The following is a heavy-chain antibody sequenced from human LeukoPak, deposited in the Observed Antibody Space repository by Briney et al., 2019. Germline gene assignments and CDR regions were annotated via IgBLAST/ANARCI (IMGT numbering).Heavy chain of an antibody. CDR2: ISSSSSYI. J-gene: IGHJ4*02. Sequence: GGSLRLSCAASGFTFSSYSMNWVRQAPGKGLEWVSSISSSSSYIYYADSVKGRFTISRDNAKNSLYLQMNSLRAEDTAVYYCARVGFGTIFGVVNYWGQGTLVTVSS. V-gene: IGHV3-21*01. CDR3: ARVGFGTIFGVVNY. CDR1: GFTFSSYS. D-gene: IGHD3-3*01.